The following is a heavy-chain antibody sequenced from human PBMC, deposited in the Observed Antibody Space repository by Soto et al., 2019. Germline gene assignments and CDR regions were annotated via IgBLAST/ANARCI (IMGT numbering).Heavy chain of an antibody. CDR2: IIPIFGTA. D-gene: IGHD3-3*01. CDR1: GGTFSSYA. J-gene: IGHJ6*02. CDR3: ARESRDYDFWSGYYAYYYYGMDV. V-gene: IGHV1-69*13. Sequence: SVKVSCKASGGTFSSYAISWVRQAPGQGLEWMGGIIPIFGTANYAQKFQGRVTITADESTSTAYMELSSLRSEDTAVYYCARESRDYDFWSGYYAYYYYGMDVWGQGTTVTVSS.